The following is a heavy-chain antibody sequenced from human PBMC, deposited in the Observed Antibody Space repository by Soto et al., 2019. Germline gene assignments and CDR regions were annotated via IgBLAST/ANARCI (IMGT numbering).Heavy chain of an antibody. CDR2: IYTSGST. J-gene: IGHJ4*02. Sequence: ETLSLTGTVSGGSISSYYWSWIRQPAGKGLEGIGRIYTSGSTNYNPSLKSRVTMSVDTSKNQFSLKLSSVTAADTPVYYCARACSSNSCYDVFDYWGQGTLVTVSS. CDR1: GGSISSYY. V-gene: IGHV4-4*07. CDR3: ARACSSNSCYDVFDY. D-gene: IGHD2-2*01.